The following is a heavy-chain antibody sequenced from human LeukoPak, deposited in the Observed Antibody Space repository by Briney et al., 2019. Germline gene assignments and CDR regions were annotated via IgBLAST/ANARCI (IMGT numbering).Heavy chain of an antibody. CDR1: GYTFTSYG. CDR2: ISAYNGNT. J-gene: IGHJ6*03. D-gene: IGHD5-18*01. Sequence: ASVKVSCKASGYTFTSYGISWVRQAPGQGLEWMGWISAYNGNTNCAQKLQGRVTMTTDTSTSTAYMELRSLRSDDTAVYYCARSCGYSYGPDEDYMDVWGKGTTVTVSS. CDR3: ARSCGYSYGPDEDYMDV. V-gene: IGHV1-18*01.